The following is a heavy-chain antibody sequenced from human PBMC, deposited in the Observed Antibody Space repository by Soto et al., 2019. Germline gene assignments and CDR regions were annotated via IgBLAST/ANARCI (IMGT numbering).Heavy chain of an antibody. Sequence: GGALRLSCAGSGFTFNSYSINWVRQAPGKGLEWVSSISSFSNYMYYTDSVKGRFTISRDNARNSLYLQMNSLRAEDTAVYYCARHPERIAHIGWFAPWGQGTLVTVSS. J-gene: IGHJ5*02. CDR2: ISSFSNYM. V-gene: IGHV3-21*01. CDR3: ARHPERIAHIGWFAP. D-gene: IGHD6-13*01. CDR1: GFTFNSYS.